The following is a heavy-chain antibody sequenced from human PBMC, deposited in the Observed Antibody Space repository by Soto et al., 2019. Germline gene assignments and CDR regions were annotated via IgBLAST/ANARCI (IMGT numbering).Heavy chain of an antibody. CDR3: ASSIGSSWYHLDYYYYMDV. D-gene: IGHD6-13*01. J-gene: IGHJ6*03. CDR2: IYSGGST. CDR1: GLTVSSNY. V-gene: IGHV3-66*01. Sequence: EVQLVESGGGLVQPGGSLRLSCAASGLTVSSNYMRWVRQAPGKGLEWVSVIYSGGSTYYADSVKGRFTISRDNSKNTLYLQMNSLRAEDTAVYYCASSIGSSWYHLDYYYYMDVWGKGTTVTVSS.